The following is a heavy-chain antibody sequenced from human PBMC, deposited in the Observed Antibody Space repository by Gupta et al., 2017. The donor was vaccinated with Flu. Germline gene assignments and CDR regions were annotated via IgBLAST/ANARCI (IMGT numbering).Heavy chain of an antibody. CDR2: IWYDGSNK. CDR3: ARDQSDDLFYDSSGYYYVGY. CDR1: GFTFSSYG. D-gene: IGHD3-22*01. Sequence: QVQLVESGGGVVQPGRSLSLSCAASGFTFSSYGMHGVRQAPGKGLEWVAVIWYDGSNKYYADSVKGRFTISRDNSKNTLYLQMNSLRAEDTAVYYCARDQSDDLFYDSSGYYYVGYWGQGTLVTVSS. J-gene: IGHJ4*02. V-gene: IGHV3-33*01.